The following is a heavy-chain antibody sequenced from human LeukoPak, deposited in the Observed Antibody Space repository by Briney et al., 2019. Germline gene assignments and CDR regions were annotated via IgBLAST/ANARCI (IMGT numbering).Heavy chain of an antibody. Sequence: SETLSLTCTVSGDSITSYYWSWIRQPPGKGLEWIASIFYSGSTNYNPSLKSRVTISINTSKNQFSLRLSSVTAADTAVYYCARPQHDALDIWGQGTMVTVSS. CDR1: GDSITSYY. D-gene: IGHD1-1*01. CDR3: ARPQHDALDI. J-gene: IGHJ3*02. V-gene: IGHV4-59*08. CDR2: IFYSGST.